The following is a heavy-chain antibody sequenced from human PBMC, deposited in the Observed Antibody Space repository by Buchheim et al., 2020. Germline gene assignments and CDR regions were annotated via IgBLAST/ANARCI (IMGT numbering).Heavy chain of an antibody. J-gene: IGHJ4*02. Sequence: EVQLLESGGGLVQPGGSLRLSCAASGFTFSSYAMSWVRQAPGKGLEWVANIKQDGSEKYYVDSVKGRFTISRDNAKNSLYLQMNSLRAEDTAVYYCARPPRYSSSRSGPIGYWGQGTL. D-gene: IGHD6-13*01. CDR2: IKQDGSEK. CDR1: GFTFSSYA. CDR3: ARPPRYSSSRSGPIGY. V-gene: IGHV3-7*01.